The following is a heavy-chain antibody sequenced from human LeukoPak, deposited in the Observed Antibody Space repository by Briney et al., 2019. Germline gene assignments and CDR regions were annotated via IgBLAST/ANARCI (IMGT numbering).Heavy chain of an antibody. D-gene: IGHD3-16*02. Sequence: SETLSLTCAVSGYSISSGYFWGWVRQAPGKGLEWIGSIYHTGSTDYNPSLKSRLTISVDMSKNQFSLNLRSVTAADTAVYYCARDKDDYVWGTYRWWGQGMLVTVSS. J-gene: IGHJ4*02. CDR2: IYHTGST. V-gene: IGHV4-38-2*01. CDR3: ARDKDDYVWGTYRW. CDR1: GYSISSGYF.